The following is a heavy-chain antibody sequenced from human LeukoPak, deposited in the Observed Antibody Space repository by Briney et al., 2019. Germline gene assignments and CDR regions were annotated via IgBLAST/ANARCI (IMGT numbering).Heavy chain of an antibody. CDR3: TTDGVGVEGATYDN. CDR1: GFTFSNYW. CDR2: IKAKAHGCTR. D-gene: IGHD1-26*01. Sequence: PGGSLRLSCAASGFTFSNYWMSWVRQAPGKGLGWVGRIKAKAHGCTREYGGGGKGRFTIAREDTKNTLYLQMNSLKTEDTAVHYCTTDGVGVEGATYDNWGQGTLVSVSS. J-gene: IGHJ4*02. V-gene: IGHV3-15*01.